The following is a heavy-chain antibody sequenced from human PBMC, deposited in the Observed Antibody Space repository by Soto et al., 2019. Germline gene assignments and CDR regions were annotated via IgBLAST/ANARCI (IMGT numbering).Heavy chain of an antibody. CDR2: INPNSGGT. CDR1: GYTFTGYY. V-gene: IGHV1-2*04. D-gene: IGHD2-2*01. J-gene: IGHJ6*02. CDR3: ARGKNWYQGMDV. Sequence: ASVKVSCKASGYTFTGYYMHWVRQAPGQGLERMGWINPNSGGTNYAQKFQGWVTMTRDTSISTAYMELSRLRSDDTAVYYCARGKNWYQGMDVWGQGTTVTVSS.